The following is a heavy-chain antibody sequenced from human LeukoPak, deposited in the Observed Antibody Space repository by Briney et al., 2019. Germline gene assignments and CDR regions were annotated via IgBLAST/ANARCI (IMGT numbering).Heavy chain of an antibody. V-gene: IGHV4-34*01. J-gene: IGHJ4*02. Sequence: SETLSLTCAVYGGSFSGYYWSWIRQPPGKGLEWIGEINHSGSTNYNPSLKSRVTISVDTSKNQFSLKLSSVTAADTAVYYCARGFRPSLRYSSGWYKVDYWGQGTLVTVSS. CDR3: ARGFRPSLRYSSGWYKVDY. CDR2: INHSGST. CDR1: GGSFSGYY. D-gene: IGHD6-19*01.